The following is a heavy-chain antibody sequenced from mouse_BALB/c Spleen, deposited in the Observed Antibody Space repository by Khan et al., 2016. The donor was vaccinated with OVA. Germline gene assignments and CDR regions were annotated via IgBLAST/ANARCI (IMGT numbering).Heavy chain of an antibody. J-gene: IGHJ4*01. CDR3: ASANDCGRSLYALDY. CDR1: GYTFTSYW. Sequence: DMVKPGASVKLSCKASGYTFTSYWINWIKQRPGQGLEWIGRIAPGSGSTNYNEMFKGKATLTVDTSSSTAYSPLRSLSSEDSAVYFCASANDCGRSLYALDYWGQGTSGTVSS. D-gene: IGHD6-2*01. CDR2: IAPGSGST. V-gene: IGHV1S41*01.